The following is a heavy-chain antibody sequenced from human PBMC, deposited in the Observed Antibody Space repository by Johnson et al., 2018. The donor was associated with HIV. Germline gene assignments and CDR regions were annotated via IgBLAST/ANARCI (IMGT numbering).Heavy chain of an antibody. V-gene: IGHV3-9*01. D-gene: IGHD5-18*01. J-gene: IGHJ3*02. CDR3: AKDLSGYSYGYGAFDI. Sequence: WNSGSIGYADSVKGRFTISRDIAKNSLYLQMNSLRAEDTAVYYCAKDLSGYSYGYGAFDIWGQGTMVTVSS. CDR2: WNSGSI.